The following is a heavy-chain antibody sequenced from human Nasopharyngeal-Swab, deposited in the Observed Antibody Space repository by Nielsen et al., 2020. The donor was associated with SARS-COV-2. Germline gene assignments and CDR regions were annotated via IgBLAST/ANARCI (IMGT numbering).Heavy chain of an antibody. D-gene: IGHD4-17*01. Sequence: ASVKVSCKASGYTFISYDINRVRQATGQGLEWMGWMNPNSGNTGYAQKFQGRVTMTRNTSISTAYMELSSLRSEDTAVYYCARGGYGDYLGYYYYMDVWGKGTTVTVSS. V-gene: IGHV1-8*01. CDR1: GYTFISYD. J-gene: IGHJ6*03. CDR2: MNPNSGNT. CDR3: ARGGYGDYLGYYYYMDV.